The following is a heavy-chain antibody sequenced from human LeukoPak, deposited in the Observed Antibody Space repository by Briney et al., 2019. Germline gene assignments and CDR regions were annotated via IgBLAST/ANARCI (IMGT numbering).Heavy chain of an antibody. CDR3: ARGCSGSTCTEFDS. CDR1: GGSFSGYY. Sequence: KPSETLSLTCAVYGGSFSGYYWSWIRQPPGKGLEWIGEINHSGSTNYNPSLKSRVTISVDTSKNQFSLKLSSVTAADTAVYYCARGCSGSTCTEFDSWGQGTLVTVS. J-gene: IGHJ4*02. V-gene: IGHV4-34*01. CDR2: INHSGST. D-gene: IGHD2-2*01.